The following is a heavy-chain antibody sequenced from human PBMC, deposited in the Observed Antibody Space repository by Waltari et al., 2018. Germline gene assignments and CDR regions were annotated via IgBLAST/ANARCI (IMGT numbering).Heavy chain of an antibody. Sequence: HVQLQESGPGLVKPSETLSLTCTVSGYSISSGYYWGWIRQPPGKGLEWFGSISHSVSPNYTPSLKSRVTLSVDTSNNLFSLKLNSVTAADTAVYYCVTSTGTVTSGFYYYYMDVWAKGTTVTVSS. D-gene: IGHD4-17*01. CDR1: GYSISSGYY. CDR2: ISHSVSP. V-gene: IGHV4-38-2*02. CDR3: VTSTGTVTSGFYYYYMDV. J-gene: IGHJ6*03.